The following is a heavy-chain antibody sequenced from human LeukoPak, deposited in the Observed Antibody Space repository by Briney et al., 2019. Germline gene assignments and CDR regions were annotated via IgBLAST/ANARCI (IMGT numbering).Heavy chain of an antibody. CDR1: GFSISSSA. CDR3: TRDATYYLRYGYFDY. J-gene: IGHJ4*02. CDR2: INNVASHV. V-gene: IGHV3-21*01. Sequence: GGSLRLSCAASGFSISSSAMNWVRQAPGKGLEWVSSINNVASHVYYAGSVRGRFTISRDNAKNSVYLQMNSLRAEDTAVYYCTRDATYYLRYGYFDYWGQGTLVTVSS. D-gene: IGHD2/OR15-2a*01.